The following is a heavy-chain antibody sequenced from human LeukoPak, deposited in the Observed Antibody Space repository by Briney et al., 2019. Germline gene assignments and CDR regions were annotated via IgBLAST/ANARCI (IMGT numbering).Heavy chain of an antibody. V-gene: IGHV3-23*01. CDR1: GITLSNYG. J-gene: IGHJ4*01. D-gene: IGHD6-19*01. CDR2: ISGGGGGT. CDR3: AKGIYSSGWSYFDY. Sequence: GGSLRLSCAVSGITLSNYGMSWVRQAPGKGLEWVAGISGGGGGTNYADSVKGRFTISRDNSKNTLYLQMNSLRAEDTAVYYCAKGIYSSGWSYFDYWGHGTLVTVSS.